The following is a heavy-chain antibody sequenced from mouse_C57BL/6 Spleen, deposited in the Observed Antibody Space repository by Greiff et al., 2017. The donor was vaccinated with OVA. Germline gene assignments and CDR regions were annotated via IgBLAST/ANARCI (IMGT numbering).Heavy chain of an antibody. Sequence: DVKLVESGGGLVQPGGSLKLSCAASGFTFSDYYMYWVRQTPEKRLEWVAYISNGGGSTYYPDTVKGRFTISRDNAKNTLYLQMSRLKSEDTAMYYCARHNNWDYFDYWGQGTTLTVSS. D-gene: IGHD4-1*02. CDR2: ISNGGGST. CDR3: ARHNNWDYFDY. CDR1: GFTFSDYY. J-gene: IGHJ2*01. V-gene: IGHV5-12*01.